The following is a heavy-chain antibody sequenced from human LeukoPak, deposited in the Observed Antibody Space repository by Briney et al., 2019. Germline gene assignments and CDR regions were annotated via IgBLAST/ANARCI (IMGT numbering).Heavy chain of an antibody. Sequence: PGGSLRLSCAASGFTFSSYWMSWVRQAPGKGLEWVANIKQDGSEKYYVDSVKGRFTISRDNAKNSLYLQMNSLRAEDTAVYYCAKADVVVVAATPLDVWGKGTTVTVSS. V-gene: IGHV3-7*01. CDR1: GFTFSSYW. J-gene: IGHJ6*04. CDR3: AKADVVVVAATPLDV. CDR2: IKQDGSEK. D-gene: IGHD2-15*01.